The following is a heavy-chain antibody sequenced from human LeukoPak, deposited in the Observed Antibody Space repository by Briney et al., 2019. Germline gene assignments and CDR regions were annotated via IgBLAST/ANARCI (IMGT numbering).Heavy chain of an antibody. D-gene: IGHD3-16*02. J-gene: IGHJ3*02. Sequence: SVKVSCKASGDNFSSYVLTWVRQAPGQGLEWMGRIIPTLNVANFAQKFRGRVSITADKSTNTAHLELSNLRSEDTAVYYCTREGVYSPDPTSYHRLPFDIWGKGTLVIVSS. CDR3: TREGVYSPDPTSYHRLPFDI. CDR2: IIPTLNVA. CDR1: GDNFSSYV. V-gene: IGHV1-69*04.